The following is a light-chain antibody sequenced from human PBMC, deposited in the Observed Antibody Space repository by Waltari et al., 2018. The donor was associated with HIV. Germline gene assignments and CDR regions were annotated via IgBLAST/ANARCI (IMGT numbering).Light chain of an antibody. Sequence: DIQMTQSPYSLSASVGDRVSITCRASQSISSYLNWYQQKPGKVPKLLIYSASTLQSGVPSRFSCSGSGTDFTLTISSLQPEDFATYYCQQSYSTPVTFGPGTKVEIK. V-gene: IGKV1-39*01. CDR2: SAS. CDR1: QSISSY. J-gene: IGKJ3*01. CDR3: QQSYSTPVT.